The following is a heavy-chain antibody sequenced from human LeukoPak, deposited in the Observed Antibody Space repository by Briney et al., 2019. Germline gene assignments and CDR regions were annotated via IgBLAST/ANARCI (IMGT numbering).Heavy chain of an antibody. Sequence: SETLSLTCAVYGGSFSGYYWSWIRQPPGKGLEWIGEINHSGSTNYNQSLQSRVTISVDTSKNHFSLKLSSVTAADTAVYFCARLADIVVAPAAFTNDYGDYVFSGAFDAWGQGTLVTVSS. V-gene: IGHV4-34*01. J-gene: IGHJ5*02. CDR3: ARLADIVVAPAAFTNDYGDYVFSGAFDA. CDR1: GGSFSGYY. D-gene: IGHD2-2*01. CDR2: INHSGST.